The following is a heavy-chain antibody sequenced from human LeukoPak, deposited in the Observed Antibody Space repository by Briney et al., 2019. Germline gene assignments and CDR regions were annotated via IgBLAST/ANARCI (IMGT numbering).Heavy chain of an antibody. D-gene: IGHD3-10*01. CDR3: ARGVLWFGELLPYYYMDV. J-gene: IGHJ6*03. Sequence: GASVKASCKASGYTFTSYDINWVRQATGQGLEWMGWMNPNSGNTGYAQKFQGRVTMTRNTSISTAYMELSSLRSEDTAVYYCARGVLWFGELLPYYYMDVWGKGTTVTVSS. CDR2: MNPNSGNT. V-gene: IGHV1-8*01. CDR1: GYTFTSYD.